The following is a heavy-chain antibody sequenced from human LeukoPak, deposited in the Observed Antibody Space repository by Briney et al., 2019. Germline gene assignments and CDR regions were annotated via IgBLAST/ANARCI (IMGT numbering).Heavy chain of an antibody. CDR1: GGSISSGGYY. V-gene: IGHV4-31*03. Sequence: SETLSLTCTVSGGSISSGGYYWSWIRQHPGKGLEWIGYIYYSGSTYYNPSLKSRVTISVDTSKNQFSLKLSSVTAADTAVYYCVGTNYYDSSGFDYWGQGTLLTVSS. D-gene: IGHD3-22*01. J-gene: IGHJ4*02. CDR3: VGTNYYDSSGFDY. CDR2: IYYSGST.